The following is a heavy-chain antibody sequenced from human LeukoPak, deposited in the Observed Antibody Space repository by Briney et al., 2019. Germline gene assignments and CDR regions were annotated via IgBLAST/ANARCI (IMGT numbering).Heavy chain of an antibody. Sequence: SETLSPTCFVSGGFISSSHSYWGWVRQPPGTGLEWIGSIYYDGSPYYNPSLKSRVTISVDTSKNQFSLKLNTVAAADAAVYYCVRHTGFNYGMDVWGQGTTVTVSS. CDR2: IYYDGSP. CDR1: GGFISSSHSY. V-gene: IGHV4-39*01. J-gene: IGHJ6*02. D-gene: IGHD3-3*01. CDR3: VRHTGFNYGMDV.